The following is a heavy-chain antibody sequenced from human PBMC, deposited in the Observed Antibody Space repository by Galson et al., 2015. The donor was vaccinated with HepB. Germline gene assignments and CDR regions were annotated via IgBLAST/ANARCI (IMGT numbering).Heavy chain of an antibody. Sequence: SLRLSCAASGFTFSSYWMSWVRQAPGRGLEWVAIIKEDGSDKYHVDSVKGRFTISRDNARNSLYLQMNSLRAEDTAVYHCARDPLGRDGHNSLDYWGQGTLVTVSS. D-gene: IGHD5-24*01. CDR1: GFTFSSYW. CDR2: IKEDGSDK. CDR3: ARDPLGRDGHNSLDY. V-gene: IGHV3-7*01. J-gene: IGHJ4*02.